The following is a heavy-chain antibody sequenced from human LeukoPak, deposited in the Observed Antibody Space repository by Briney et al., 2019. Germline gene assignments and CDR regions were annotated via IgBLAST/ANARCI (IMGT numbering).Heavy chain of an antibody. CDR1: GFTVSSNY. Sequence: GGSLRLSCAASGFTVSSNYMSWVRQPPGKGLEWVSVIYSGGSTYYADSVKGRFTISRDNSKNTLYLQMNSLRAEDTAVYYCARYTSGYDALDYWGQGTLVTVSS. CDR3: ARYTSGYDALDY. J-gene: IGHJ4*02. D-gene: IGHD5-12*01. CDR2: IYSGGST. V-gene: IGHV3-66*02.